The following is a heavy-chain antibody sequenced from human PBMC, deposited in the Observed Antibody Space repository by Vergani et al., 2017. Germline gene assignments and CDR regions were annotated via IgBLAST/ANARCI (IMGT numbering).Heavy chain of an antibody. V-gene: IGHV3-33*01. CDR2: IWYDGSNK. CDR1: GFTFSSYG. J-gene: IGHJ6*03. CDR3: ARAPEVSVWSGYPYYYYYYMGV. Sequence: QVQLVESGGGVVQPGRSLRLSCAASGFTFSSYGMHWVRQAPGKGLEWVAVIWYDGSNKYYADSVKGRFTISRDNSKNTLYLQMNSLRAEDTAVYYCARAPEVSVWSGYPYYYYYYMGVWGKGTTVTVSS. D-gene: IGHD3-3*01.